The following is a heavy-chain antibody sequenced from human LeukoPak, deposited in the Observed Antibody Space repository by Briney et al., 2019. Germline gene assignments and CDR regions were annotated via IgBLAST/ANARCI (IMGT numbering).Heavy chain of an antibody. D-gene: IGHD5-12*01. Sequence: SETLSLTCTVSGASIGSYYWSWIRQPPGKGLEWIGYISPNGHTLYTPSLRSRVTISRDTSENQFSLILSSVSAADTAIYYCTRHDIVAVIGHGMAVWGQGTTVTVSS. V-gene: IGHV4-59*08. CDR3: TRHDIVAVIGHGMAV. J-gene: IGHJ6*02. CDR1: GASIGSYY. CDR2: ISPNGHT.